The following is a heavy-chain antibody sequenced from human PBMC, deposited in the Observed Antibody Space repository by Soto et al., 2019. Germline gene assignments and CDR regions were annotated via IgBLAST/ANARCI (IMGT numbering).Heavy chain of an antibody. V-gene: IGHV1-2*04. Sequence: ASVKVSCKASGYTFTGYYMHWVRQAPGQGLEWMGWINPNSGGTNYAQKFQGWVTMTRDTSISTAYTELSRLRSDDTAVYYCARDIRGYYYGLDVWGQGTTVTVSS. D-gene: IGHD3-22*01. J-gene: IGHJ6*02. CDR3: ARDIRGYYYGLDV. CDR2: INPNSGGT. CDR1: GYTFTGYY.